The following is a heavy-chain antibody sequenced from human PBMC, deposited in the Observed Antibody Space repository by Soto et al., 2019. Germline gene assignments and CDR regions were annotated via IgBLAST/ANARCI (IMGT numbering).Heavy chain of an antibody. Sequence: SETLSLTCTVSGGSISSGDYYWSWILQPPLKGLEWIGNIYYIGNTYYNPSLKGRLIISIGTSKNQCSLKVGSVTAADTAVYYCASSSLYRMHVWGPGTTVPVS. CDR2: IYYIGNT. CDR3: ASSSLYRMHV. V-gene: IGHV4-30-4*01. CDR1: GGSISSGDYY. J-gene: IGHJ6*01.